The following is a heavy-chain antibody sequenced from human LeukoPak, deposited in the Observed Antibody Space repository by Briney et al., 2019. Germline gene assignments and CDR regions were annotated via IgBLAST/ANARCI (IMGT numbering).Heavy chain of an antibody. CDR1: GFSFREHW. D-gene: IGHD5-12*01. V-gene: IGHV3-7*02. CDR3: TRGDRGYAESLY. CDR2: IKEDGNED. Sequence: GGSLRLSCTVSGFSFREHWMGWGRQAPGKGLEWVGNIKEDGNEDYYVDSVEGRFVILRDNAKNSLYLQMHSLRAEDTAVYYCTRGDRGYAESLYWGRGTLVTVSS. J-gene: IGHJ4*02.